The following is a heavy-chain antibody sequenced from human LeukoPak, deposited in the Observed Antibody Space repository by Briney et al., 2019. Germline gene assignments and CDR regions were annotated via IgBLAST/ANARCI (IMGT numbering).Heavy chain of an antibody. Sequence: GGSLRLSCTASGFTFDTYSMNWVRLAPGKGLEWVASISDRGSYIYYADSVKGRFTISRDNAKNSLYLQMNSLRAEDTAVYYCAAEFCGGGRCYTGHSGHDYWGQGTLVTVSA. D-gene: IGHD2-15*01. CDR3: AAEFCGGGRCYTGHSGHDY. V-gene: IGHV3-21*01. CDR2: ISDRGSYI. J-gene: IGHJ4*02. CDR1: GFTFDTYS.